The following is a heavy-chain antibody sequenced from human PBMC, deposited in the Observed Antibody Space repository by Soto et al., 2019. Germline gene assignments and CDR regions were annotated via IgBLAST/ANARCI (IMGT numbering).Heavy chain of an antibody. CDR3: AKTRGAMIYAISVYGMDV. Sequence: EVQLLESGGGFIHPGGSLRLSCAASGFSFSSFAMNWVRQAPGKGLEWVSIISGSADSTFYEDSVKGRFTISRDNSKSTLYLQINSMRAEDTAVYYCAKTRGAMIYAISVYGMDVWRQGTTVTVSS. CDR1: GFSFSSFA. CDR2: ISGSADST. V-gene: IGHV3-23*01. D-gene: IGHD2-8*01. J-gene: IGHJ6*02.